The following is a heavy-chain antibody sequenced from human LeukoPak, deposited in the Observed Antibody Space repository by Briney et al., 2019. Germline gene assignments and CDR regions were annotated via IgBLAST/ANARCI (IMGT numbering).Heavy chain of an antibody. J-gene: IGHJ4*02. V-gene: IGHV1-8*03. CDR2: MNTNSGNT. CDR1: VSPVTTYE. D-gene: IGHD5-24*01. CDR3: ARENRGDGYNLIRRGILGY. Sequence: SPGKASCKAAVSPVTTYEINRVGESTGHRLGWLGWMNTNSGNTGYAQKFQRRVTITTNTSISTAYMELSSLRSEDTAVYYCARENRGDGYNLIRRGILGYWGQGTLVTVSS.